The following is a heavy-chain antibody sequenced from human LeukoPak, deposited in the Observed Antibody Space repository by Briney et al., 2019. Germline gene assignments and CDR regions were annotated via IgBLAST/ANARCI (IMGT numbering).Heavy chain of an antibody. CDR1: GFTFSSYW. CDR2: IKQDGSEK. D-gene: IGHD3-3*01. J-gene: IGHJ6*03. Sequence: GGSLRPSCAASGFTFSSYWTSWVRQAPGKGLEWVANIKQDGSEKYYVDSVKGRFTISRDNAKNSLYLQMNSLRAEDTAVYYCARVGDFWSGYPPPYYMDVWGKGTTVTVSS. V-gene: IGHV3-7*01. CDR3: ARVGDFWSGYPPPYYMDV.